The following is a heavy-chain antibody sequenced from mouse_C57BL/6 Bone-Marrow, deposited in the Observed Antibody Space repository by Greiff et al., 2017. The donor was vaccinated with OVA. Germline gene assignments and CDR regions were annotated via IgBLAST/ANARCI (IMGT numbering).Heavy chain of an antibody. CDR2: INSNNGGT. CDR3: ARGCDYDYGGGAWVAY. CDR1: GYTFTDYN. Sequence: VQLQQSGPELAKPGASVKIPCKASGYTFTDYNMDWVKQSHGKSLEWIGDINSNNGGTIYNQKFKGKATLTVDKSSSTAYMELRSLTSEDTAVYYSARGCDYDYGGGAWVAYWGQGTLVTVSA. V-gene: IGHV1-18*01. D-gene: IGHD2-4*01. J-gene: IGHJ3*01.